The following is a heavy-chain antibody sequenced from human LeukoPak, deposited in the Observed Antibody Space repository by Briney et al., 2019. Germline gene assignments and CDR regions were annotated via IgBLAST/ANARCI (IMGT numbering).Heavy chain of an antibody. V-gene: IGHV4-59*12. Sequence: PSETLSLTCTVSGGSISSYYWSWIRQPPGKGLEWIGYIYYSGSTNYNPSLKSRVTISVDTSKNQFSLKLSSVTAADTAVYYCARDPYYYDSSGYSLFSSGGSWFDPWGQGTLVTVSS. D-gene: IGHD3-22*01. J-gene: IGHJ5*02. CDR2: IYYSGST. CDR3: ARDPYYYDSSGYSLFSSGGSWFDP. CDR1: GGSISSYY.